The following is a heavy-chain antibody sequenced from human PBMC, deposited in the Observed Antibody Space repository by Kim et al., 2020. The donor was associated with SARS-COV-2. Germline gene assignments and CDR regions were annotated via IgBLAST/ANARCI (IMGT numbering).Heavy chain of an antibody. CDR1: GFTFSIAW. D-gene: IGHD3-10*01. CDR3: STETGVPDDGWCA. J-gene: IGHJ5*02. CDR2: ITDNGAT. Sequence: GGSLRLSCAASGFTFSIAWMSWVRQAPGKGLEWVCHITDNGATDIDGPVRGRCIISRDDTDKKLDLHINSRKTEETAVDYYSTETGVPDDGWCALGQGA. V-gene: IGHV3-15*01.